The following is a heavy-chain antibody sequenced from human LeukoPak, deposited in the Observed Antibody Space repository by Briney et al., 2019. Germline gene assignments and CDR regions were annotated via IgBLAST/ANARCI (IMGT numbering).Heavy chain of an antibody. V-gene: IGHV1-2*02. J-gene: IGHJ4*02. Sequence: ASVKVSCKASGYTFSGYYMHWVRQAPGQGLEWMGWINPNSGGTNYAQKFQGRVTITADKSTSTAYMELSSLRSEDTAVYYCATGVGDSSGYPNDYWGQGTLVTVSS. CDR3: ATGVGDSSGYPNDY. D-gene: IGHD3-22*01. CDR1: GYTFSGYY. CDR2: INPNSGGT.